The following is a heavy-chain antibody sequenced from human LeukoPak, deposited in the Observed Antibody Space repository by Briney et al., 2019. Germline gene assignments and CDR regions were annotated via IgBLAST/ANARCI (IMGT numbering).Heavy chain of an antibody. Sequence: PGTSLRLSCAASGFTVNRNYMSWVRQAPGKGLEWVSVIYSGGVTYYADSVKGRFTISRDNSKNTLYLQMNSLRADDTAVYYCAGSSAYYPDAFDIWGQGTMVSVSS. CDR2: IYSGGVT. CDR1: GFTVNRNY. V-gene: IGHV3-53*01. D-gene: IGHD3-22*01. J-gene: IGHJ3*02. CDR3: AGSSAYYPDAFDI.